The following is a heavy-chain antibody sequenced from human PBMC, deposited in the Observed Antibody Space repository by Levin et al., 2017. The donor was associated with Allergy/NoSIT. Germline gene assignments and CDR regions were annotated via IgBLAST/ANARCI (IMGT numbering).Heavy chain of an antibody. V-gene: IGHV1-8*01. CDR1: GYTFTSYD. Sequence: ASVKVSCKASGYTFTSYDINWVRQATGQGLEWMGWMNPNSGNTGYAQKFQGRVTMTRNTSISTAYMDLSSLRSEDTAVYYCARAQTNSGSYFHYGMDVWGQGTTVTVSS. CDR2: MNPNSGNT. J-gene: IGHJ6*02. CDR3: ARAQTNSGSYFHYGMDV. D-gene: IGHD1-26*01.